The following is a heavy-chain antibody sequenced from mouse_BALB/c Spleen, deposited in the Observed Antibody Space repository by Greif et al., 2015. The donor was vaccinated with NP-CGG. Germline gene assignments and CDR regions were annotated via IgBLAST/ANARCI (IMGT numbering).Heavy chain of an antibody. CDR2: SRNKANDYTT. Sequence: EVNVVESGGGLVQPGGSLRLSCATSGFTFSDFYMEWVRQPLGKRLEWIAASRNKANDYTTEYSASVKGRFIVSRDTSQSILYLQMNALRVEDTAIYYCARDGNYWYFDVWGAGTTVTVSS. V-gene: IGHV7-1*02. CDR1: GFTFSDFY. J-gene: IGHJ1*01. CDR3: ARDGNYWYFDV.